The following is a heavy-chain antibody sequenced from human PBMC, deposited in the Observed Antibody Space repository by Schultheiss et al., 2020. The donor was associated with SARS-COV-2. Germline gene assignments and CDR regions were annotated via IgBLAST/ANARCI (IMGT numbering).Heavy chain of an antibody. CDR3: AREWVWGSSPREDYYYYGMDV. Sequence: SETLSLTCAVYGGSFSAYYWSWIRQPPGKGLEWIGEINHSGSTNYNPSLKSRVTISVDTSKNQFSLKLSSVTAADTAVYYCAREWVWGSSPREDYYYYGMDVWGQGTTVTVSS. D-gene: IGHD3-16*01. CDR1: GGSFSAYY. J-gene: IGHJ6*02. V-gene: IGHV4-34*01. CDR2: INHSGST.